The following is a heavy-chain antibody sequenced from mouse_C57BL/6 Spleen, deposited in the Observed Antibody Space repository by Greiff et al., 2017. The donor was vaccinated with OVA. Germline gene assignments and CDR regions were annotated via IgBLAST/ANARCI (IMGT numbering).Heavy chain of an antibody. D-gene: IGHD6-2*01. Sequence: QVQLQQPGAELVKPGASVKLSCKASGYTFTSYWITWVKQRPGQGLEWIGDISPGSGSTNYNEKFKSKATLTVDTSSSTAYMQLSSLTSEDSAVYNCDRSLDYFDYWGQGTTVTVSS. CDR1: GYTFTSYW. CDR3: DRSLDYFDY. V-gene: IGHV1-55*01. J-gene: IGHJ2*01. CDR2: ISPGSGST.